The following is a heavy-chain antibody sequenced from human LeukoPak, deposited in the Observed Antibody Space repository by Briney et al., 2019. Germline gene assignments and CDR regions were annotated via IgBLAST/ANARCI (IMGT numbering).Heavy chain of an antibody. D-gene: IGHD1-26*01. J-gene: IGHJ4*02. CDR2: IYYSGST. Sequence: CIGYIYYSGSTNYNPSLKSRVTISVDTSKNQFSLKLSSVTAADTAVYYCARATGAHFDYWGQGTLVTVSS. V-gene: IGHV4-59*01. CDR3: ARATGAHFDY.